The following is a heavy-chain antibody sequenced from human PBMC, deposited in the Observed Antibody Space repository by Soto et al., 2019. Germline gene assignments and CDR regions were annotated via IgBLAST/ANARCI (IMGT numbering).Heavy chain of an antibody. Sequence: EVQLVESGGGLVKPGGSLRLSCTASGFSFNDAWMSWVRQAPGKGLEWVGLIKSKSDGGTTDYTAPVKGRFTISRDYSKTTLYLQMNSLKTEDTAVYYCTTGSACRGCWGQGTLVTVSS. V-gene: IGHV3-15*01. J-gene: IGHJ4*02. D-gene: IGHD6-19*01. CDR2: IKSKSDGGTT. CDR3: TTGSACRGC. CDR1: GFSFNDAW.